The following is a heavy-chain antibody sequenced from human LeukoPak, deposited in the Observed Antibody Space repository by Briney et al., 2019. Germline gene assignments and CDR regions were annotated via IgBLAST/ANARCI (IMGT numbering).Heavy chain of an antibody. CDR2: INPNSGGT. Sequence: ASVKVSCKASGYTFTGYYMHWVRQAPGQGLEWMGWINPNSGGTNYAQKFQGRVTMTRDTSTSTVYMELSSLRSEDTAVYYCASRGSGSYPFDYWGQGTLVTVSS. V-gene: IGHV1-2*02. CDR1: GYTFTGYY. D-gene: IGHD3-10*01. J-gene: IGHJ4*02. CDR3: ASRGSGSYPFDY.